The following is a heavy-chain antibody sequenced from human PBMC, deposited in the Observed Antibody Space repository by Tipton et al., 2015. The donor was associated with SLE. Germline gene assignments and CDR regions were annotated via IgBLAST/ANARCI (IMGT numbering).Heavy chain of an antibody. J-gene: IGHJ4*02. D-gene: IGHD1-20*01. V-gene: IGHV3-7*01. CDR3: ARDGVAGTTGYFGY. CDR2: IKQDGSEK. CDR1: GFTFSSYW. Sequence: GSLRLSCAASGFTFSSYWMSWVRQAPGKGLEWVANIKQDGSEKYYVDSVKGRFTISRDNAKNSLYLQMNSLRAEDTAVYYCARDGVAGTTGYFGYWGVGTLVTVSS.